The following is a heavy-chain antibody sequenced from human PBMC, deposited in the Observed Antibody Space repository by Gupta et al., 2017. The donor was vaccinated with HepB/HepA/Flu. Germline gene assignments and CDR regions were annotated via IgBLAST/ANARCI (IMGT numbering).Heavy chain of an antibody. Sequence: QVHLQQWGAGLLRPSETLSLTCAVSGGSFSGYYWSWIRQPPGKGLEWIGDVNPSGSTIYNPSLESRVIMSVDLSKNQFALKVRSVTDAATAVYYCARRLKWFEPWGQGTLVTVSS. CDR3: ARRLKWFEP. V-gene: IGHV4-34*02. CDR2: VNPSGST. CDR1: GGSFSGYY. J-gene: IGHJ5*02. D-gene: IGHD5/OR15-5a*01.